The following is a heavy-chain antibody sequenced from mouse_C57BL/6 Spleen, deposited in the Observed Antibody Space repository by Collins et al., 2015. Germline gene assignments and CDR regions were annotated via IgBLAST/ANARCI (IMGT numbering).Heavy chain of an antibody. Sequence: QIQLVQSGPELKKPGETVKISCKASGYTFTDYSMHWVKQAPGKGLKWMGWINTETGEPTYADDFKGRFAFSLETSASTAYLQINNLKNEDTATYFCARYYYGYVGYWGQGTTLTVSS. V-gene: IGHV9-2-1*01. CDR1: GYTFTDYS. J-gene: IGHJ2*01. CDR2: INTETGEP. D-gene: IGHD2-2*01. CDR3: ARYYYGYVGY.